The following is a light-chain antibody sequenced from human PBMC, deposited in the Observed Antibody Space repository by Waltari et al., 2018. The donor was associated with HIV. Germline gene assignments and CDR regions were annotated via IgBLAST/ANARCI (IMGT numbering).Light chain of an antibody. J-gene: IGLJ1*01. CDR2: YDI. Sequence: QSVLTQPPSVSEAPRQRVTISCSGSNSNIGNNAVNWYQHLPGKAPKLLIYYDILLPSGVSDRFSGSKSGTSASLAISGLQAEDEADYYCAAWDDSLNGYVFGTGTKVTVL. V-gene: IGLV1-36*01. CDR3: AAWDDSLNGYV. CDR1: NSNIGNNA.